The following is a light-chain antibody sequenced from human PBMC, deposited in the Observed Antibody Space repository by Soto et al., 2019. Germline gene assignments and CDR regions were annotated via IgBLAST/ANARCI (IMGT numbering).Light chain of an antibody. CDR1: SSNIGTGYD. V-gene: IGLV1-40*01. J-gene: IGLJ2*01. Sequence: QAVVTQPPSVSGAPGQRVTISCTGSSSNIGTGYDVHWYQQLPGTAPKLLIYGNSNRPSGVPDRFSGSKSGTSASLAITGLQAEDEADYYCQSYDSNLSVVFGGGTKRTVL. CDR3: QSYDSNLSVV. CDR2: GNS.